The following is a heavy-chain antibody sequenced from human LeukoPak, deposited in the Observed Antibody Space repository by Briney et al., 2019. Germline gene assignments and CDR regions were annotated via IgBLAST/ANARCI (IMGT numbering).Heavy chain of an antibody. Sequence: GGSLRLSCAASGFTFSIYSMKWVRQAPGKGLEGLSSITRSSYIYYPDSVKGRFNISRDKAKNSLYLQMNSLRAEDTAVYYCARGPFGELSFDYWGQGTLVTVSS. CDR3: ARGPFGELSFDY. J-gene: IGHJ4*02. V-gene: IGHV3-21*01. D-gene: IGHD3-10*01. CDR2: ITRSSYI. CDR1: GFTFSIYS.